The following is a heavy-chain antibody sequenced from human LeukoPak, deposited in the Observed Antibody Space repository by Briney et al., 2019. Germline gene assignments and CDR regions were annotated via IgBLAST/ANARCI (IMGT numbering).Heavy chain of an antibody. D-gene: IGHD6-13*01. CDR2: IYYSGST. Sequence: PSETLSLTCTVSGGSISSYYWSWIRQPPGKGLEWIGYIYYSGSTNYNPSLKSRVTISVDTSRNQFSLKVSSVTAADTAVYYCARASYSSSWYAVDNWGQGTLVTVSS. V-gene: IGHV4-59*08. CDR3: ARASYSSSWYAVDN. J-gene: IGHJ4*02. CDR1: GGSISSYY.